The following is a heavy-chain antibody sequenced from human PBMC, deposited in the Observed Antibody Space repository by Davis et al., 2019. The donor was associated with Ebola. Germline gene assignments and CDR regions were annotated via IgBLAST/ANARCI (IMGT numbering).Heavy chain of an antibody. J-gene: IGHJ6*02. D-gene: IGHD2-21*01. CDR2: ISHSGNT. CDR1: CGTFSAYS. CDR3: ARGPNKFQVITLYYYGVDV. Sequence: SETLSPTRAVYCGTFSAYSWSRIRQPPGKGLEWIWEISHSGNTNYSPSLKSRVTISVDPSKNQFSLKLSSVTAADTAVYYCARGPNKFQVITLYYYGVDVWGQGTTVTVSS. V-gene: IGHV4-34*01.